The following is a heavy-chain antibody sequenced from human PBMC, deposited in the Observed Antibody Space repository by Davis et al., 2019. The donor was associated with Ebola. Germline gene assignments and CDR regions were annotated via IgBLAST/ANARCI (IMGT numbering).Heavy chain of an antibody. CDR1: GFTFSGSA. J-gene: IGHJ4*02. D-gene: IGHD1-26*01. CDR2: IRSKASSYAT. V-gene: IGHV3-73*01. Sequence: GESLKISCAASGFTFSGSAMHWVRQASGKGLEWVGRIRSKASSYATAYAASVKGRFTISRDDSKNTAYLQMNSLKTEDTAVYYCTPSGSYSDYWGQGTLVTVSS. CDR3: TPSGSYSDY.